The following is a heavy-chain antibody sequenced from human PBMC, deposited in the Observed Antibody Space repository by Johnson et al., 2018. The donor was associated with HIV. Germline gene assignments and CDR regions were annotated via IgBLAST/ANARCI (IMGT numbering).Heavy chain of an antibody. CDR3: ARPRLGELWAFDAFDI. CDR2: ISGSGDTT. V-gene: IGHV3-23*04. CDR1: GFTFSSYA. D-gene: IGHD3-16*01. Sequence: MQLVESGGGLVQPGGSLRLSCAASGFTFSSYAMSWVRQAPGKGLEWVAGISGSGDTTYYEDTVKGRFTISRDNSKNTLYLPRNSLRGDDTAVYYCARPRLGELWAFDAFDIWGQGTLVTV. J-gene: IGHJ3*02.